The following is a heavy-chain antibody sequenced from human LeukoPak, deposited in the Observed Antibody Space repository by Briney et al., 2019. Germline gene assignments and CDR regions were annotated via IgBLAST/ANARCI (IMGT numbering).Heavy chain of an antibody. J-gene: IGHJ6*02. CDR2: IYYSGST. CDR3: AREERYYDSSGYLYYYGMDV. D-gene: IGHD3-22*01. CDR1: GGSISSYY. Sequence: SETLSLTCTVSGGSISSYYWSWIRQPPGKGLEWIGYIYYSGSTNYNPSLKSRVTISVDTSKNQFSLKLSSVTAADTAVYYCAREERYYDSSGYLYYYGMDVWGQGTTVTVS. V-gene: IGHV4-59*01.